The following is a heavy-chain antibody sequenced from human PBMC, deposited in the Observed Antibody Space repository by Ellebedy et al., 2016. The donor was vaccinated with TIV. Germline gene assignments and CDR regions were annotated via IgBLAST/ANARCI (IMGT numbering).Heavy chain of an antibody. CDR2: VHYSGST. CDR3: ARHGYNYAGPTYYYFHS. CDR1: GGSISSSSYY. V-gene: IGHV4-61*05. D-gene: IGHD5-12*01. Sequence: MPSETLSLTCTVSGGSISSSSYYWSWIRQPPGKGLEWIGYVHYSGSTNYNPSLKSRVTISIDTSKNQFSLRLSSVTAADTAVYYCARHGYNYAGPTYYYFHSWGQGTLVTVSS. J-gene: IGHJ4*02.